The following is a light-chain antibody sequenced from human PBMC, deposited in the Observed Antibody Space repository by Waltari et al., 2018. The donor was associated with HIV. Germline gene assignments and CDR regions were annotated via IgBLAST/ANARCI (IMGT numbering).Light chain of an antibody. CDR3: QQYSGSRPIT. J-gene: IGKJ5*01. CDR1: QSVSSSY. CDR2: GAS. Sequence: ELVFPQSPGTLSLSPGARATLSCRASQSVSSSYLAWYQQKPVHAPRLLIYGASSSATGSPDRCSGGGSGTDFTLTISRLEPEDFAVYFCQQYSGSRPITFGQGTRLEIK. V-gene: IGKV3-20*01.